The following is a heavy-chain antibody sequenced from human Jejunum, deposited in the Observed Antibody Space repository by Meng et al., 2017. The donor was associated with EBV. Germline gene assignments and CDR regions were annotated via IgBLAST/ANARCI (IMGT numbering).Heavy chain of an antibody. D-gene: IGHD3-22*01. V-gene: IGHV1-2*06. CDR1: GYTISVYY. Sequence: QVQLVQPGAEVKKPGASVKVSCKASGYTISVYYMHWVRQAPGQGLEWMGRINGNSGATNYAQKFQGRVTMTRDTSISTAYMELSRLTSDDTAAYYCARDFYSYDSSGYSFDYWGQGTLVTVSS. CDR3: ARDFYSYDSSGYSFDY. J-gene: IGHJ4*02. CDR2: INGNSGAT.